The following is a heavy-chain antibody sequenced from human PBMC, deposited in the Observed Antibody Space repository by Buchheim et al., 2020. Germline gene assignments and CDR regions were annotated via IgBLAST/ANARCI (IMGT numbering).Heavy chain of an antibody. Sequence: EVQLVESGGGLVQPGGSLRLSCAASGFTFSSYWMSWVRQAPGKGLEWVANIKQDGSEKYYVESVKGRFTISRENAKNSLYLQMNSLRAEDTAVYYCASSGRDGYTVRGAYWGQGTL. J-gene: IGHJ4*02. CDR3: ASSGRDGYTVRGAY. D-gene: IGHD5-24*01. CDR1: GFTFSSYW. V-gene: IGHV3-7*01. CDR2: IKQDGSEK.